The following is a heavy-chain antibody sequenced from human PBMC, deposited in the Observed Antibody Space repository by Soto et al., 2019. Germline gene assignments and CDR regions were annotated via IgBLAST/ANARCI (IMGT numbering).Heavy chain of an antibody. CDR1: GGSVSSYY. CDR2: VYYSGST. D-gene: IGHD4-17*01. CDR3: GRHFNRTYGLYSFDY. V-gene: IGHV4-59*08. J-gene: IGHJ4*02. Sequence: SETLSLTCTVSGGSVSSYYWSWIRQSPGKGLEWIGYVYYSGSTKYRPSLKSRVTISVDTSKNQFSLKVSSATAADTAVYYCGRHFNRTYGLYSFDYWGLGARVTFSS.